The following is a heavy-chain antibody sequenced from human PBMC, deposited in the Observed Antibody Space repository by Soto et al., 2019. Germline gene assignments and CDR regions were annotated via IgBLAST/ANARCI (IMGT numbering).Heavy chain of an antibody. D-gene: IGHD2-2*01. CDR3: ASNVPAAMGGYYYGMDV. CDR1: GYSFTSYW. J-gene: IGHJ6*02. CDR2: IDPSDSYT. Sequence: PGESLKISCKGSGYSFTSYWISWVRQMPGKGLEWMGRIDPSDSYTNYSPSFQGHVTISADKSISTAYLQWSSLKASDTAMYYCASNVPAAMGGYYYGMDVWGQGTTVTVSS. V-gene: IGHV5-10-1*01.